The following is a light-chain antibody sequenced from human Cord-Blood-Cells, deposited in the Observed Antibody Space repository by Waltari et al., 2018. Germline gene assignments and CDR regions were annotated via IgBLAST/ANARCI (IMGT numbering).Light chain of an antibody. CDR1: SSDVGGYNY. CDR3: SSYTSSSTLV. V-gene: IGLV2-14*01. J-gene: IGLJ2*01. Sequence: QSALTQPASVSGSPGQSITISCTGTSSDVGGYNYVSWYQQHPGKAPQLMVYDVSKRPSGVSNRFSGSKSGNTASPTISGLQAEDEADYYCSSYTSSSTLVFGGGTKLTVL. CDR2: DVS.